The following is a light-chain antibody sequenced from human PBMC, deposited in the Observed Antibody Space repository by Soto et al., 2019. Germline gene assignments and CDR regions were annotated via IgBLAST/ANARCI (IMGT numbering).Light chain of an antibody. V-gene: IGKV1-39*01. CDR1: QNISSF. CDR2: AAS. J-gene: IGKJ1*01. CDR3: QQSYSSPWT. Sequence: DIQMTQSPSSLSASVGDRVTITCRASQNISSFLNWYQQKPGKVPKLLIYAASSLQSGVPSRFSGRGSGTDFTLTISSLQPEDFATYYCQQSYSSPWTFGQGTKVEIK.